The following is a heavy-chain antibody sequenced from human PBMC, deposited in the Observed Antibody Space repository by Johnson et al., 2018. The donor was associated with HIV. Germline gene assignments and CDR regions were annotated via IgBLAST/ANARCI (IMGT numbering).Heavy chain of an antibody. CDR3: TTGISWYGAITFDI. Sequence: VQLVESGGGLVKPGGSLRLSCAASGFIFSNAWMSWVRQAPGKGLEWAGHIKNKADGGTTDYAALVKGRFTISRDDSKNTLYLQMNSLKTEDTAVYYCTTGISWYGAITFDIWGQGKMVTVSS. J-gene: IGHJ3*02. CDR1: GFIFSNAW. V-gene: IGHV3-15*01. CDR2: IKNKADGGTT. D-gene: IGHD3-10*01.